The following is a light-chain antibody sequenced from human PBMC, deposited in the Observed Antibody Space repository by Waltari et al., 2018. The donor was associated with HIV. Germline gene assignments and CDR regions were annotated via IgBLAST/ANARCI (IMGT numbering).Light chain of an antibody. J-gene: IGKJ1*01. Sequence: EIVLTQSPGTLSLSPGERSTFSCRARQTISGDYLAWYQQKPGQAPRLLIYGASTRSIDIPDRFTGSASGADFTLTISRLEPDDFVMYYCQFYDGSLRTFGQGTKVEVK. CDR2: GAS. CDR1: QTISGDY. CDR3: QFYDGSLRT. V-gene: IGKV3-20*01.